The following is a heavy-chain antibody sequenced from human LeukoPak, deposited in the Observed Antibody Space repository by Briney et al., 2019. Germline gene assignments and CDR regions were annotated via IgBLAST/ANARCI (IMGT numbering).Heavy chain of an antibody. CDR3: ARDPYDSWSGVQDY. V-gene: IGHV4-39*07. CDR2: IYYSGST. CDR1: GDSISSSSYY. J-gene: IGHJ4*02. D-gene: IGHD3-3*01. Sequence: SETLSLTCTVSGDSISSSSYYCGWIRQPPGKGLEWIGSIYYSGSTYYNPSLKSRVTISVDTSKNQFYLKLSSVTGADTGVYYCARDPYDSWSGVQDYWGQGTLVTVSS.